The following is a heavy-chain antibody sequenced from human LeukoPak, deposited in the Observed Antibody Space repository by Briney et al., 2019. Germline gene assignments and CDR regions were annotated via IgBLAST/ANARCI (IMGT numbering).Heavy chain of an antibody. Sequence: ASVKVSCKASGCTFSSYTISWVRQAPGQGLEWMGRIIPILGIANYAQKFQGRVTITADKSTSTAYMELSSLRSEDTAVYYCARGDCSGGSCYTHWFDPWGQGTLVTVSS. V-gene: IGHV1-69*02. D-gene: IGHD2-15*01. CDR2: IIPILGIA. CDR1: GCTFSSYT. CDR3: ARGDCSGGSCYTHWFDP. J-gene: IGHJ5*02.